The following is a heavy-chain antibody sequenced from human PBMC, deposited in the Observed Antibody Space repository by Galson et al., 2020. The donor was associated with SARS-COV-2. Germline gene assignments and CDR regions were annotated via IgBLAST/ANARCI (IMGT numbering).Heavy chain of an antibody. Sequence: ASVKVSCKASGYTFTSYAMHWVRQDPGQRLEWMGWINAGNGNTKYSQKFQGRVTITRDTSASTAYMELSSLRSEDTAVYYCARKYYDFWSGYLDVWGKGTTVTVSS. CDR1: GYTFTSYA. D-gene: IGHD3-3*01. CDR2: INAGNGNT. CDR3: ARKYYDFWSGYLDV. V-gene: IGHV1-3*01. J-gene: IGHJ6*03.